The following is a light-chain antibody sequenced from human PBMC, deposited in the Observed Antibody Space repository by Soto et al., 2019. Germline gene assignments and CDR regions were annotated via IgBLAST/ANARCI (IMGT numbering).Light chain of an antibody. CDR3: SSFTSHRIYV. CDR2: GVT. Sequence: QSALTQPTSVSGSPGQSITISCTGNHNDIGTYDYVSWYQQHPGRAPRLLIHGVTTRPSGISDRFSASKSGLTASLTISGLQPEEEADYYCSSFTSHRIYVFGPGTK. CDR1: HNDIGTYDY. V-gene: IGLV2-14*03. J-gene: IGLJ1*01.